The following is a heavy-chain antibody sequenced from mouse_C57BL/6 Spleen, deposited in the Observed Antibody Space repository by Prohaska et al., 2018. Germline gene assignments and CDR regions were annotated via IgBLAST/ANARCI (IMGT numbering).Heavy chain of an antibody. CDR2: INEDRSTI. CDR1: ALDISRYW. Sequence: EVKLLQSGGGLVQPAGSLNLSCAASALDISRYWMSWVRRSPAKGLEWIGEINEDRSTIKYVPTLKDKVSISRDNAKNTWYLQMSNERSEETGINYCASSNWDWYFDVWGTGTTVTVSS. D-gene: IGHD4-1*01. J-gene: IGHJ1*03. CDR3: ASSNWDWYFDV. V-gene: IGHV4-1*01.